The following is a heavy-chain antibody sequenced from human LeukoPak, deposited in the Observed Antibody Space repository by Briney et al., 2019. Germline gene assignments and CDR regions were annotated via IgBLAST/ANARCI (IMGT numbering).Heavy chain of an antibody. D-gene: IGHD3-22*01. CDR3: TTFFVNYYDSSGFTQLYYYYYMDV. Sequence: PGGSLRLSCAASGFTFSSYGMSWVRQAPGKGLEWVSAISGSGGSTYYADSVKGRFTISRDNSKNTLYLQMNSLKTEDTAVYYCTTFFVNYYDSSGFTQLYYYYYMDVWGKGTTVTVSS. CDR2: ISGSGGST. J-gene: IGHJ6*03. CDR1: GFTFSSYG. V-gene: IGHV3-23*01.